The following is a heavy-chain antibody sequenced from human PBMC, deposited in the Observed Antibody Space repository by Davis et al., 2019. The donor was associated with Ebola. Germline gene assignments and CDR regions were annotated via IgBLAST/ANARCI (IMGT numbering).Heavy chain of an antibody. V-gene: IGHV3-53*05. CDR3: ATTHWLREFED. CDR2: IYDQST. D-gene: IGHD6-19*01. CDR1: GFIVSSND. J-gene: IGHJ4*02. Sequence: GGSLRLSCTASGFIVSSNDMFWVRQAPGKGLESAPFIYDQSTASADAVRGRFIISRDKSNNTLYLEMSRLRVDDTAVYYGATTHWLREFEDWGQGTLVTVSS.